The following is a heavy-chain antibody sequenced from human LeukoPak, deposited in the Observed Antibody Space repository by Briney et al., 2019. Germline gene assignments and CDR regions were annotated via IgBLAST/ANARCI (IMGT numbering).Heavy chain of an antibody. CDR2: IYYSGST. CDR1: GGSISSYY. V-gene: IGHV4-59*01. D-gene: IGHD4-11*01. CDR3: ARASHLYSKKGDWFDP. J-gene: IGHJ5*02. Sequence: SETLSLTCTVSGGSISSYYWSWIRQPPGKGLEWIGSIYYSGSTNYNPSLKSRVTISVDTSKNQFSLKLSSVTAADTAVYYCARASHLYSKKGDWFDPWGQGTLVTVSS.